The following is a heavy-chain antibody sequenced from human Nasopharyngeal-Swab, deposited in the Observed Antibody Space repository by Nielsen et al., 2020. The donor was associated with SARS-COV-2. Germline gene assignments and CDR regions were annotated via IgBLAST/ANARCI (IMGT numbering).Heavy chain of an antibody. D-gene: IGHD3-10*01. CDR2: IVVGSGNT. Sequence: SVKVSCKASGFTFTSSAVQWVRQARGQRLEWIGWIVVGSGNTNYAQKFQERVTITRDMSTSTAYMELSSLRSEDTAVYYCARAVFTKGTYYYGSGSYFWAFDIWGQGTMVTVSS. CDR1: GFTFTSSA. J-gene: IGHJ3*02. V-gene: IGHV1-58*01. CDR3: ARAVFTKGTYYYGSGSYFWAFDI.